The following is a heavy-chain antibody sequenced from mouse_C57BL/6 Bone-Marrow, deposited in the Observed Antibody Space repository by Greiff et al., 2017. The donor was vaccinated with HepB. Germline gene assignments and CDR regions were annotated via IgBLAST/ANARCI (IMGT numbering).Heavy chain of an antibody. D-gene: IGHD2-1*01. V-gene: IGHV10-1*01. J-gene: IGHJ4*01. CDR3: VRGGYYGNYGLAMDY. Sequence: EVHLVESGGGLVQPKGSLKLSCAASGFSFNTYAMNWVRQAPGKGLEWVARIRSKSNNYATYYADSVKDRFTISRDDSESMLYLQMNNLKTEDTAMYYCVRGGYYGNYGLAMDYWGQGTSVTVSS. CDR1: GFSFNTYA. CDR2: IRSKSNNYAT.